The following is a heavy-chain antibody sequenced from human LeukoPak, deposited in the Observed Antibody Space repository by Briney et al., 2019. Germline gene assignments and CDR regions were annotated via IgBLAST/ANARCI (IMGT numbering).Heavy chain of an antibody. Sequence: SETLSLTCAVYGGSFSGYYWSWIRQPPGKGLEWIGEINHSGSTNYNPSLKSRVIISVDTSKNQFSLKLSSVTAADTAVYYCATEVFGVVLGAFDIWGQGTMVTVSS. D-gene: IGHD3-3*01. CDR3: ATEVFGVVLGAFDI. CDR2: INHSGST. CDR1: GGSFSGYY. J-gene: IGHJ3*02. V-gene: IGHV4-34*01.